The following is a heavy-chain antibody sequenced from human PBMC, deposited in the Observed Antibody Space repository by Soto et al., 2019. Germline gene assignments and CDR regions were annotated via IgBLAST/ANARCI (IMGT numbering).Heavy chain of an antibody. CDR3: ATMGTPATGLYFFDY. J-gene: IGHJ4*02. Sequence: QVQLQESGPGLVKPSQTLSLTCTVSGGSISSGNYYWSWIRQPPGKGLEWIGFISYSGSTYYSTSLQSRVTISVDTSKSQFPLHLRFVTAADTSVYYCATMGTPATGLYFFDYWGQGSLVTVSS. CDR2: ISYSGST. CDR1: GGSISSGNYY. V-gene: IGHV4-30-4*01. D-gene: IGHD2-15*01.